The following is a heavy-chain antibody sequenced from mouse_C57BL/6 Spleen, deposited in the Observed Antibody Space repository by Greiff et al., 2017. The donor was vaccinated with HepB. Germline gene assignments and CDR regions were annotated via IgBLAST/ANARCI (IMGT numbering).Heavy chain of an antibody. J-gene: IGHJ3*01. V-gene: IGHV1-18*01. D-gene: IGHD3-3*01. CDR1: GYTFTDYN. CDR3: ARMGAGPFAY. Sequence: VQLQQSGPELVKPGASVKIPCKASGYTFTDYNMDWVKQSHGKSLEWIGDINPNNGGTIYNQKFKGKATLTVDKSSSTAYMELRSLTSEDTAVYYCARMGAGPFAYWGQGTLVTVSA. CDR2: INPNNGGT.